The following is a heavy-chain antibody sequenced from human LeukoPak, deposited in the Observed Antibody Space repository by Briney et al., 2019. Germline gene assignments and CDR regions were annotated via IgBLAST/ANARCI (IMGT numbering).Heavy chain of an antibody. Sequence: GGSLRLSCAASGFIFNTYVMHWVRQAPGKGLEWLAFIRYDGSNKNYADSVRGRFTISRDNAKKSLHLQMNSLKAEDTAVYCCARELDPIYYFHYMDVWGKGTTVTVSS. CDR2: IRYDGSNK. CDR1: GFIFNTYV. J-gene: IGHJ6*03. V-gene: IGHV3-30*02. CDR3: ARELDPIYYFHYMDV. D-gene: IGHD3-9*01.